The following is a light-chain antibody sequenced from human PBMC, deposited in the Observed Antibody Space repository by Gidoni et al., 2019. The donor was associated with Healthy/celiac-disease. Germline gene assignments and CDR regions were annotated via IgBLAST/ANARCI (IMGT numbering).Light chain of an antibody. V-gene: IGLV2-14*01. CDR3: SSYTSSSTPIYV. J-gene: IGLJ1*01. Sequence: QSALPQPASASGSPGQSITISCTGTSSDVGGYNYVSWYQQHPGKAPKLMIYEVSNRPSGVSNRFSGSKSGNTASLTISGLQAEDEADYYCSSYTSSSTPIYVFGTGTKVTVL. CDR1: SSDVGGYNY. CDR2: EVS.